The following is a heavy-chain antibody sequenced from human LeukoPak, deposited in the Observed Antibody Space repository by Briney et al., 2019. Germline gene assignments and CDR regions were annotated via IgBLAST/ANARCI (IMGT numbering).Heavy chain of an antibody. CDR3: ARWTNFHAFDI. CDR2: INNDGVST. CDR1: GFTFSNYW. D-gene: IGHD1-1*01. V-gene: IGHV3-74*01. Sequence: GGSLRLSCAASGFTFSNYWMGWVRQAPGKGLEWLSRINNDGVSTSYADSVKGRFTISRDNAKNTLYLRMNSLRAEDTAVYYCARWTNFHAFDIWGQGTLVTVSS. J-gene: IGHJ3*02.